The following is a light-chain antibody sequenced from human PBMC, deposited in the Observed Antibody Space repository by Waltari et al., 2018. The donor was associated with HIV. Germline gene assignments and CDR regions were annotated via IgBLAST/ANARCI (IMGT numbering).Light chain of an antibody. Sequence: QMTQSPSNLSASVGDTVILTCRASQDIDNWLAWYHQKPGRAPKLLISMTSVLESGVPSRFRGSGSGTTFTLTITGLQPDDIGTYFCQQYSTHYAFGQGTRVE. V-gene: IGKV1-5*03. CDR3: QQYSTHYA. J-gene: IGKJ2*01. CDR2: MTS. CDR1: QDIDNW.